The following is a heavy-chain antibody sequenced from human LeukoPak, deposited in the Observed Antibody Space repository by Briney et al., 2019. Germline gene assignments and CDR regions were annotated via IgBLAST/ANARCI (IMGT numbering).Heavy chain of an antibody. J-gene: IGHJ5*02. V-gene: IGHV4-34*01. Sequence: EPSETLSLTCAVYGGSFSGYYWSWIRQPPGKGLEWIGEINHSGSTNYNPSLKSRVTIPVDTSKNQFSLKLSSVTAADTAVYYCARGITIFGVVIRGWFDPWGQGTLVTVSS. CDR1: GGSFSGYY. D-gene: IGHD3-3*01. CDR2: INHSGST. CDR3: ARGITIFGVVIRGWFDP.